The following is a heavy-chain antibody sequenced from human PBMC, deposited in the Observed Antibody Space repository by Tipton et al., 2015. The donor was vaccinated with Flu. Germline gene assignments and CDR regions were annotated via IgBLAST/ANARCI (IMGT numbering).Heavy chain of an antibody. Sequence: TLSLTCAVSGYSISSGYYWGWIRQPPGKGLEWIGSIYHSGSTYYNPSLKSRVTISVDTSKNQFSLKLSSVTAADTAVYYCARAPPLYSSSSWFDPWGQGTLVTVSS. CDR3: ARAPPLYSSSSWFDP. J-gene: IGHJ5*02. D-gene: IGHD6-6*01. CDR2: IYHSGST. CDR1: GYSISSGYY. V-gene: IGHV4-38-2*01.